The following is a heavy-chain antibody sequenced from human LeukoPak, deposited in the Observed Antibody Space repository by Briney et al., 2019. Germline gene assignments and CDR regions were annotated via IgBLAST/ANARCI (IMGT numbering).Heavy chain of an antibody. Sequence: ASVKVSCKASGYTFTSYYMHWVRQAPGQGLEWMGIINPSGGSTSYAQEFQGRVTMTRDTSTSTVYMELSSLRSEDTAVYYCARDASNDAFDIWGQGTMVTVSS. CDR2: INPSGGST. CDR3: ARDASNDAFDI. V-gene: IGHV1-46*01. CDR1: GYTFTSYY. J-gene: IGHJ3*02.